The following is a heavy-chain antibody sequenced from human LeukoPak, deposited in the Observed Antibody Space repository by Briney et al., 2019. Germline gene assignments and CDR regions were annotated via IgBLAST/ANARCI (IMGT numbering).Heavy chain of an antibody. V-gene: IGHV4-4*02. Sequence: PSQTLSLTCAVSGGSISSSNWWSWIRQPPGKGLEWIGEINHSGSTNYNPSLKSRVTISVDTSKNQFSLKLSSVTAADTAVYYCARRGFDPWGQGTLVTVSS. CDR2: INHSGST. CDR3: ARRGFDP. CDR1: GGSISSSNW. J-gene: IGHJ5*02.